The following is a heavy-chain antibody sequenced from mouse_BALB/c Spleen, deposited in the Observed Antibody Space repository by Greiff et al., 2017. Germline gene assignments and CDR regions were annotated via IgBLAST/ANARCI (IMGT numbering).Heavy chain of an antibody. CDR2: IRSKSNNYAT. Sequence: DVMLVESGGGLVQPKGSLKLSCAASGFTFNTYAMNWVRQAPGKGLEWVARIRSKSNNYATYYADSVKDRFTISRDDSQSMLYLQMNNLKTEDTAMYYCVGYYYAMDYWGQGTSVTVSS. J-gene: IGHJ4*01. V-gene: IGHV10-1*02. CDR3: VGYYYAMDY. CDR1: GFTFNTYA. D-gene: IGHD2-2*01.